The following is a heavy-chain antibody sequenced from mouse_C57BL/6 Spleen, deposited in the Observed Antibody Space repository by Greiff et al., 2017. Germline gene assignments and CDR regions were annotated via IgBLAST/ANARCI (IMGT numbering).Heavy chain of an antibody. V-gene: IGHV1-82*01. Sequence: QVQLQQSGPELVKPGASVKISCKASGYAFSSSWMNWVKQRLGKGLEWIGRIYPGDGDTNYNGKFKGKATLTADKSASTAYMQLSSLTSEDSAVYFCGRLPHVWGTGTTVTVSS. J-gene: IGHJ1*03. CDR3: GRLPHV. D-gene: IGHD5-5*01. CDR2: IYPGDGDT. CDR1: GYAFSSSW.